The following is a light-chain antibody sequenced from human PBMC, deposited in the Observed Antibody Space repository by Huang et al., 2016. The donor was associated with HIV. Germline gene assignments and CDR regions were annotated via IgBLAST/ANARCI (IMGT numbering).Light chain of an antibody. J-gene: IGKJ3*01. CDR3: QQYSDWPRT. Sequence: VMTQSPVTLSASPGERVTLSCWASQSVSRNLAWFQQKPGQAPRVLIYDTSIRSPGITNRFSGRGSGTDFALTISSLQSEDFAFYYCQQYSDWPRTFGPGTKVDMK. CDR1: QSVSRN. V-gene: IGKV3-15*01. CDR2: DTS.